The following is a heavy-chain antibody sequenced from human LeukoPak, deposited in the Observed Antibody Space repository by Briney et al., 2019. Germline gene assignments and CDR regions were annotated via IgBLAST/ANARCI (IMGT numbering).Heavy chain of an antibody. V-gene: IGHV3-23*01. CDR3: AKVETSGGANCYALDY. D-gene: IGHD2-2*01. CDR1: GFTFSSYA. J-gene: IGHJ4*02. CDR2: ISGSDGST. Sequence: GGSLRLSCAASGFTFSSYAMTWVRQAPDKGLEWVSAISGSDGSTYYADSVKGRFTISRDDSQNTLYLQMNSLSAEDTAAYYCAKVETSGGANCYALDYWGQGTLVTVSS.